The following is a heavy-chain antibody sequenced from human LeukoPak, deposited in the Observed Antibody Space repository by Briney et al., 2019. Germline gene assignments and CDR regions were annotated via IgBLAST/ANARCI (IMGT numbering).Heavy chain of an antibody. CDR3: ARAYSSSWYPFDY. J-gene: IGHJ4*02. V-gene: IGHV4-61*01. D-gene: IGHD6-13*01. CDR1: GVSVSSGSYY. Sequence: SETLSLTCTVSGVSVSSGSYYWSWIRQPPGKGLEWIGYIYYSGSTNYNPSLKSRVTISVDTSKNQFSLKLSSVTAADTAVYYCARAYSSSWYPFDYWGQGTLVTVSS. CDR2: IYYSGST.